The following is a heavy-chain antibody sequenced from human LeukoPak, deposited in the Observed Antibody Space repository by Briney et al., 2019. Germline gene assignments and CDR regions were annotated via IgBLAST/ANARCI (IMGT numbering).Heavy chain of an antibody. V-gene: IGHV1-69*04. CDR2: IIPILGIA. Sequence: SVKVSCKASGGTFSSYAISWVRQAPGQGLEWMGRIIPILGIANYAQKFQGRVTITADKSTSTAYMELSSLRSEDTAVYYCARAAAIAYYGMDVWGQGTTVTVSS. CDR3: ARAAAIAYYGMDV. CDR1: GGTFSSYA. J-gene: IGHJ6*02.